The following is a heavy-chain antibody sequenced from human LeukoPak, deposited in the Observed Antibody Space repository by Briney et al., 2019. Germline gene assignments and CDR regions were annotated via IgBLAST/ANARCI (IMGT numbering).Heavy chain of an antibody. CDR1: GFTFSDYY. V-gene: IGHV3-30*18. CDR3: AKETHGELGDY. CDR2: ISYDESNK. J-gene: IGHJ4*02. D-gene: IGHD1-26*01. Sequence: GGSLRLSCAASGFTFSDYYMSWIRQAPGKGLEWVAVISYDESNKYYADSVKGRFTISRDNSKSTLYLQMNSLRAEDTAVYYCAKETHGELGDYWGQGALVTVSS.